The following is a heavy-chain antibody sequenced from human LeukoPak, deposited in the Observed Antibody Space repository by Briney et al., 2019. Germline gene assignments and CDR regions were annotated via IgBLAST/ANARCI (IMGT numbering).Heavy chain of an antibody. Sequence: HPGGSLRLSCAASGFTFSSYGMHWVRQAPGKGLEWVAVIWYDGSNKYYADSVKGRFTISRDNSKNTLYLQMNSLRAEDTAVYYCARGDTRSSSWNYYYYGMDVWGQGTTVTVSS. CDR1: GFTFSSYG. V-gene: IGHV3-33*01. J-gene: IGHJ6*02. CDR3: ARGDTRSSSWNYYYYGMDV. CDR2: IWYDGSNK. D-gene: IGHD6-13*01.